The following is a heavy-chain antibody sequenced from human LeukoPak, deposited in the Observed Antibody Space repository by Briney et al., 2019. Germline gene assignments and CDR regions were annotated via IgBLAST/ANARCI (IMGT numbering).Heavy chain of an antibody. CDR3: ARGVVATIFGFDY. J-gene: IGHJ4*02. V-gene: IGHV1-69*13. Sequence: EASVKVSCKASGGTFSSYAISWVRQAPGQGLEWMGGIIPIFGTANYAQKFQGRVTITADESTSTAYMELSSLRSEDTAVYYCARGVVATIFGFDYWGQGTLVTVSS. CDR2: IIPIFGTA. D-gene: IGHD5-12*01. CDR1: GGTFSSYA.